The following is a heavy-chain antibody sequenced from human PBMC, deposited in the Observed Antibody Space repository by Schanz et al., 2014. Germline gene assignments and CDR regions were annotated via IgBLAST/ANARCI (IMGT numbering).Heavy chain of an antibody. D-gene: IGHD3-10*01. CDR3: ARIGGSVFDY. CDR2: INTGVNT. J-gene: IGHJ4*02. Sequence: EVHLVESGGGLVQPGGSLRLSCAASGFTFGDYAMTWVRQAPGKGLEWVSAINTGVNTYYADSVKGRFTISRDNSKNSLYLQMNSLRAEDTAVYYCARIGGSVFDYWAQGTLVTVSS. CDR1: GFTFGDYA. V-gene: IGHV3-23*04.